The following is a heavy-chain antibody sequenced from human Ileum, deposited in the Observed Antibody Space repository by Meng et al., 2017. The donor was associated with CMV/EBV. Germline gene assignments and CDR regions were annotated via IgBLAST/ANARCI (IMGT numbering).Heavy chain of an antibody. J-gene: IGHJ6*02. CDR1: GGSFSGYY. Sequence: GSLRLSCAVYGGSFSGYYWGWIRQPPGKGLEWIGEINHSGSTNYNPSLKSRVTISVDTSKNQFSLKLSSVTAAETDVYYCARGGYGYYYYGMEIWGQGTRVTGSS. CDR2: INHSGST. CDR3: ARGGYGYYYYGMEI. V-gene: IGHV4-34*01. D-gene: IGHD5-18*01.